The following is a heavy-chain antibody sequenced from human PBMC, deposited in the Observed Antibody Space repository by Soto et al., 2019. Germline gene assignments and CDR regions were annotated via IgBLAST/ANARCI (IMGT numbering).Heavy chain of an antibody. CDR2: ISYDGSNK. J-gene: IGHJ5*02. CDR1: GFTFSSYG. Sequence: GGSLRLSCAASGFTFSSYGMHWVRQAPGKGLEWVAVISYDGSNKYYADSVKGRFPISRDNSKNTLYLQMNSLRAEDTAVYYCAKDGGLRYFDWSNWFDPWGQGTLVTVSS. D-gene: IGHD3-9*01. V-gene: IGHV3-30*18. CDR3: AKDGGLRYFDWSNWFDP.